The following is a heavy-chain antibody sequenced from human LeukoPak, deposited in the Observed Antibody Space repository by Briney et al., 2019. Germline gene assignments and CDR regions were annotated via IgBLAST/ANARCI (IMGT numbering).Heavy chain of an antibody. CDR1: RGTFSSYA. Sequence: SVKVSCKASRGTFSSYAISWVRQAPGQGLEWMGGIIPILGTANYAQKFQGRVTITADEFTSTAYMELRSLRSDDTAVYYCARTYYYYGDYACDYWGQGTLVTVSS. CDR3: ARTYYYYGDYACDY. V-gene: IGHV1-69*01. CDR2: IIPILGTA. D-gene: IGHD4-17*01. J-gene: IGHJ4*02.